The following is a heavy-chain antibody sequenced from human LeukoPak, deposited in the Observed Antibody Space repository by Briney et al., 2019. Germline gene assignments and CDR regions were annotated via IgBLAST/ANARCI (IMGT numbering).Heavy chain of an antibody. CDR2: ITTSSSYI. D-gene: IGHD3-10*01. CDR1: GFTFSSYA. Sequence: GGSLRLSCAASGFTFSSYAMNWVRQAPGKGLEWVSSITTSSSYIYYADSVKGRFTNSRDNAKNSLFLQMNSLRAEDTAVYYCARGYDFGSGSFFDYWGQGTLVTVSS. CDR3: ARGYDFGSGSFFDY. V-gene: IGHV3-21*01. J-gene: IGHJ4*02.